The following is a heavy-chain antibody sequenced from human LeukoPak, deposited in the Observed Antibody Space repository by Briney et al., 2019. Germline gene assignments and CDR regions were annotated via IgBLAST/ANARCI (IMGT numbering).Heavy chain of an antibody. V-gene: IGHV1-8*01. CDR1: RYTFTSYD. Sequence: ASVKVSCKASRYTFTSYDINWVRQAPGQGLEWTGWMNPNTGNTGYAQKFQGRVTMTRDTSINTAYLELRSLRSDDTAIYYCARLSQTPDYYGGGGYYFLGYWGQGTLVTVSS. CDR2: MNPNTGNT. J-gene: IGHJ4*02. D-gene: IGHD3-22*01. CDR3: ARLSQTPDYYGGGGYYFLGY.